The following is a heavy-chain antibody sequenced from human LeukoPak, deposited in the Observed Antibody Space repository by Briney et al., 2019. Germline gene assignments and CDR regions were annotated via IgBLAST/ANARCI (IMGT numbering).Heavy chain of an antibody. CDR2: INPNSGGT. V-gene: IGHV1-2*04. Sequence: ASVKVSCKASGYTFTGYYMHWVRQAPGQGLGWMGWINPNSGGTNYAQKFQGWVTMTRDTSISTAYMELSRLRSDDTAVYYCARDRAYDSSGYVSPSFDYWGQGTLVTVSS. CDR3: ARDRAYDSSGYVSPSFDY. D-gene: IGHD3-22*01. CDR1: GYTFTGYY. J-gene: IGHJ4*02.